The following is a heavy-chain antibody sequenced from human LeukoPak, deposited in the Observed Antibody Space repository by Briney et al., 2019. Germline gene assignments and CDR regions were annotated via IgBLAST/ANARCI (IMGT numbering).Heavy chain of an antibody. Sequence: GRSLRLSCAASGFTFDDYAMHWVRQAPGKGLEWVSGISWSSGSIGYADSVKGRFTISRDNAKNSLYLQMNSLRAEDTALYYCAKSVVPAASGAFDIWGQGTMVTVSS. D-gene: IGHD2-2*01. CDR2: ISWSSGSI. CDR1: GFTFDDYA. CDR3: AKSVVPAASGAFDI. V-gene: IGHV3-9*01. J-gene: IGHJ3*02.